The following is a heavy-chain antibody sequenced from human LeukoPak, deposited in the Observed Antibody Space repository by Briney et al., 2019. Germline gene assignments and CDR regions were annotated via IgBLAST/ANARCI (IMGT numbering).Heavy chain of an antibody. D-gene: IGHD3-9*01. V-gene: IGHV3-7*03. CDR3: AGIDAD. Sequence: GGSLRLSGVASGLSFSTHWMHWVRQAPGKGLEWVATINLGGTNKYYVDAVKGRFSISRDDATSSLHLQMNSLRVEDTAVYYCAGIDADWGQGTLVTVSS. CDR2: INLGGTNK. J-gene: IGHJ4*02. CDR1: GLSFSTHW.